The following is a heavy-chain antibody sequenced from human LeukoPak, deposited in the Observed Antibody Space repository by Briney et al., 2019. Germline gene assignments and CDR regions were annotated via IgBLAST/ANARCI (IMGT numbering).Heavy chain of an antibody. Sequence: ASVKVSCKASGYTFTSYDINWVRQATGQGLEWMGWMNPNSGNTSYAQKFQGRVTMTRNTSISTAYMELSSLRSEDTAVYYCARDYPYIGWYYFDYWGQGTLVPVSS. J-gene: IGHJ4*02. D-gene: IGHD6-19*01. CDR1: GYTFTSYD. CDR2: MNPNSGNT. CDR3: ARDYPYIGWYYFDY. V-gene: IGHV1-8*01.